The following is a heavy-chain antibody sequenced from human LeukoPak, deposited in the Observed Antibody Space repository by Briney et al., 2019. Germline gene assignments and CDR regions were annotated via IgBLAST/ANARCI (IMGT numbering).Heavy chain of an antibody. CDR1: GITFTSFA. CDR2: IVVGSGTT. J-gene: IGHJ5*02. D-gene: IGHD2-21*01. Sequence: SVKVSCKTSGITFTSFAVQWVRQARGQRLEWIGWIVVGSGTTKYAQKFQERVTITRDMSTSTAYMELGSLRSEDTAVYYCAADVIPGPKGFDPWGQGTLVTVSS. CDR3: AADVIPGPKGFDP. V-gene: IGHV1-58*01.